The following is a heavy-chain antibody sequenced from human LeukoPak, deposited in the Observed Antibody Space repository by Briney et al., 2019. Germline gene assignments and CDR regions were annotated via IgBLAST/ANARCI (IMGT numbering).Heavy chain of an antibody. V-gene: IGHV5-51*01. CDR2: IYPVESDT. CDR1: GYSFTSYG. CDR3: ARVVWLRRPGFDY. D-gene: IGHD5-18*01. J-gene: IGHJ4*02. Sequence: GESLKISFKGSGYSFTSYGSGWGRQMPGKGRGGRGIIYPVESDTRKSPCFQGQFTLSAHKSITTCYLQCSGLKASGSAMECCARVVWLRRPGFDYWRQGPLVTVSS.